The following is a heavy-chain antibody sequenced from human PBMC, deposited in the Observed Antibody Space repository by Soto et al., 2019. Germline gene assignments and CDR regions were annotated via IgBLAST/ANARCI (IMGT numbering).Heavy chain of an antibody. CDR2: ISSSSSYI. Sequence: EVQLVKSGGGLVKPGGSLRLSCAASGFTFSSYSMNWVRQAPGKGLEWVSSISSSSSYIYYADSVKGRFTISRDNAKNSLYLQMNSLRAEDTAVYYCARDQPGYSYGYGLGYWGQGTLVTVSS. V-gene: IGHV3-21*01. CDR1: GFTFSSYS. D-gene: IGHD5-18*01. J-gene: IGHJ4*02. CDR3: ARDQPGYSYGYGLGY.